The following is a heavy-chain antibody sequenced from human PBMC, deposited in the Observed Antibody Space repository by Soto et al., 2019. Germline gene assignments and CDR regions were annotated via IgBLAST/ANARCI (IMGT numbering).Heavy chain of an antibody. D-gene: IGHD3-3*01. Sequence: PSETLSLTCTISGCSVSTYYWSLIRQPPGKELEWIGLTSYSGNTNYNPSLKSRVAMAVDTSKNQFSLTLSSVTAADAAVYYCARDGVGPFDYWGQGTLVTVSS. CDR1: GCSVSTYY. CDR3: ARDGVGPFDY. V-gene: IGHV4-59*02. CDR2: TSYSGNT. J-gene: IGHJ4*02.